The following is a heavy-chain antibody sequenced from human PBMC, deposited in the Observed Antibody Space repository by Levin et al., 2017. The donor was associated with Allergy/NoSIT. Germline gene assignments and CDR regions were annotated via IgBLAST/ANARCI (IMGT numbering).Heavy chain of an antibody. Sequence: PGGSLRLSCAASGFAFSSYPMNWVRQAPGEGLDWVSAISGDTYTTLYADSVKGRFTISRDNSKNTLYLQMNSLRAEDTAIYYCALKYATMVETGESHAFDIWGQGTMVSVSS. J-gene: IGHJ3*02. V-gene: IGHV3-23*01. CDR1: GFAFSSYP. CDR2: ISGDTYTT. CDR3: ALKYATMVETGESHAFDI. D-gene: IGHD3-10*01.